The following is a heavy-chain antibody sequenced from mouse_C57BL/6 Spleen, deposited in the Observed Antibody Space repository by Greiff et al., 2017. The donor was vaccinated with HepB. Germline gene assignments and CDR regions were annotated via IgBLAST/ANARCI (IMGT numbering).Heavy chain of an antibody. CDR1: GFTFSDYG. J-gene: IGHJ2*01. CDR3: ARGSIYYGNYFDY. V-gene: IGHV5-17*01. Sequence: EVKLVESGGGLVKPGGSLKLSCAASGFTFSDYGMHWVRQAPEKGLEWVAYISSGSSTIYYADTVKGRFTISRDNAKNTLFLQMTSLRSEDTAMYYCARGSIYYGNYFDYWGQGTTLTVSS. CDR2: ISSGSSTI. D-gene: IGHD2-1*01.